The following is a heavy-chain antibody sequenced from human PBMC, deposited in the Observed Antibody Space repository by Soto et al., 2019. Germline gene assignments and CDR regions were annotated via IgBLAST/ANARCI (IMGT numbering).Heavy chain of an antibody. Sequence: PSETLSLTCAVSSGSISSSNWWSWVRQPPGKGLEWIGEIYHSGSTNYSPSLKSRVTISVDKSKNQFSLKLSSVTAADTAVYYCASLPTYYYGSGSYGAFDIWGQGTMVTGSS. J-gene: IGHJ3*02. D-gene: IGHD3-10*01. CDR3: ASLPTYYYGSGSYGAFDI. CDR2: IYHSGST. V-gene: IGHV4-4*02. CDR1: SGSISSSNW.